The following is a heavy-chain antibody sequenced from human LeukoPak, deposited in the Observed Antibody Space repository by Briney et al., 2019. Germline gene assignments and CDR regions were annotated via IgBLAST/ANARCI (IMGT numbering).Heavy chain of an antibody. V-gene: IGHV3-20*04. CDR1: GFTFDDYG. D-gene: IGHD6-13*01. CDR2: INWNGGST. CDR3: ARNPGYSSSWGYYYYYYMDV. Sequence: GGSLRLSCAASGFTFDDYGMSWVRQAPGKGLEWVSGINWNGGSTGYADSVKGRFTISRDNAKNSPYLQMNSLRAEDTALYYCARNPGYSSSWGYYYYYYMDVWGKGTTVTVSS. J-gene: IGHJ6*03.